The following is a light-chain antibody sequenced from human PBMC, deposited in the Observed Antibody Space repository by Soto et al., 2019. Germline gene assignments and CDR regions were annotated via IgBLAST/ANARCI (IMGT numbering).Light chain of an antibody. Sequence: DIQLTQSPSFLSASVGDRVTITCRASQDISTYLAWYQQTPGRAPKVLVYAASTLQSGVPSRFSGSGSGTKFTLTISSLQPEDFATYYCQNYDSSPPYTFGQGTKLEIK. CDR3: QNYDSSPPYT. V-gene: IGKV1-9*01. CDR1: QDISTY. CDR2: AAS. J-gene: IGKJ2*01.